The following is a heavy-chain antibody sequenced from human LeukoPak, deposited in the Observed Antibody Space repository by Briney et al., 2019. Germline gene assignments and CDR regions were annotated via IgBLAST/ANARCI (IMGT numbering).Heavy chain of an antibody. D-gene: IGHD5-12*01. Sequence: GGSLRLSCTASGFTFSSYWMSWVRQAPGKGLEWVANIKQDGSDKCYVDSVKGRFTISRDNAKNLLYLQMNSLRAEDTAVYYCARYSGYGGAEYFQHWGQGTLVTVSS. CDR2: IKQDGSDK. CDR3: ARYSGYGGAEYFQH. V-gene: IGHV3-7*03. CDR1: GFTFSSYW. J-gene: IGHJ1*01.